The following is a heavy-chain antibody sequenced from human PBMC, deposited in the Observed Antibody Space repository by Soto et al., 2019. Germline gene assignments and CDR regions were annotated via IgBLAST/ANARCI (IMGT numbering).Heavy chain of an antibody. J-gene: IGHJ4*02. Sequence: SVKVSCTASGCTFSIYAISWVRQAPGQGLEWMGGIIPIFGTANYAQKFQGRVTITADESTSTAYMELSSLRSEDTAVYYCATLGPLYSSGWEFDYWGQGTLVTVSS. CDR1: GCTFSIYA. D-gene: IGHD6-19*01. V-gene: IGHV1-69*13. CDR3: ATLGPLYSSGWEFDY. CDR2: IIPIFGTA.